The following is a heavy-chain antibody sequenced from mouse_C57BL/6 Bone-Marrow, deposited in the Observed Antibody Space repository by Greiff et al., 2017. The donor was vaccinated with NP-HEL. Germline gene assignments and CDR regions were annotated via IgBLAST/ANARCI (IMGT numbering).Heavy chain of an antibody. CDR3: AKQLRKGGLGAMDY. J-gene: IGHJ4*01. Sequence: EVQRVESGGGLVQPGESLKLSCESNEYEFPSHDMSWVRKTPEKRLELVAAINSDGGSTYYPDTMESRFIISRDNTKKTLYLQMSSLRSEDTALYYCAKQLRKGGLGAMDYWGQGTSVTVSS. V-gene: IGHV5-2*01. CDR2: INSDGGST. CDR1: EYEFPSHD. D-gene: IGHD2-12*01.